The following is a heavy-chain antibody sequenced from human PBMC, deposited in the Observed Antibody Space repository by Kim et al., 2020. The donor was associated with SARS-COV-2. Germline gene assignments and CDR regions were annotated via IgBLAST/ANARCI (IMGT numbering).Heavy chain of an antibody. V-gene: IGHV3-11*06. CDR3: ARDSLPFYGDYSCVDY. CDR1: GFTFSDYY. J-gene: IGHJ4*02. D-gene: IGHD4-17*01. CDR2: ISSSSSYT. Sequence: GGSLRLSCAASGFTFSDYYMSWIRQAPGKGLEWVSYISSSSSYTNYADSVKGRFTISRDNAKNSLYLQMNSLRAEDTAVYYCARDSLPFYGDYSCVDYWGQGTLVTVSS.